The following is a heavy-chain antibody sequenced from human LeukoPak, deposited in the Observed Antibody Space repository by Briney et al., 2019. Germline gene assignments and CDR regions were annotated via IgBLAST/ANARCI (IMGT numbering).Heavy chain of an antibody. CDR2: INPSGGST. D-gene: IGHD1-7*01. Sequence: ASVKVSCKASGYTFTSYYMHWVRQAPGQGLEWMGIINPSGGSTSYAQKFQGRVTMTRYTSTSTVYMELSSLRSEDTAAYYCARERELPGWFDPWGQGTLVTVSS. V-gene: IGHV1-46*01. CDR3: ARERELPGWFDP. CDR1: GYTFTSYY. J-gene: IGHJ5*02.